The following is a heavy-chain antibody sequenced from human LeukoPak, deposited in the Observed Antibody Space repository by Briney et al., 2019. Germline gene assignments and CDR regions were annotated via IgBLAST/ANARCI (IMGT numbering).Heavy chain of an antibody. D-gene: IGHD1-26*01. V-gene: IGHV4-39*01. Sequence: SETLSLTCTVSGGSISSSSYYWGWIRQPPGKGLEWIGSIYYSGSTYYNPSLKSRVTISVDTSKNQFSLKLSSVTAADTAVYYCARGGYSGSYWGQGTLVTVSS. CDR1: GGSISSSSYY. J-gene: IGHJ4*02. CDR3: ARGGYSGSY. CDR2: IYYSGST.